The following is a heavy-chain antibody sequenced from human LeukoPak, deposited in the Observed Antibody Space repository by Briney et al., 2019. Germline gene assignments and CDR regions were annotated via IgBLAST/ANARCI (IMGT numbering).Heavy chain of an antibody. CDR2: ISGSGDYI. V-gene: IGHV3-21*01. CDR1: GFTFTNYY. Sequence: GGSLRLSCAASGFTFTNYYMNWVRQAPGKGLEWVSSISGSGDYIFSADSMKGRFTISRDNAKNLLSLQMNSPRAEDTAVYYCARVYGSSWNNDYFDYWGQGTLVTVSS. D-gene: IGHD6-13*01. CDR3: ARVYGSSWNNDYFDY. J-gene: IGHJ4*02.